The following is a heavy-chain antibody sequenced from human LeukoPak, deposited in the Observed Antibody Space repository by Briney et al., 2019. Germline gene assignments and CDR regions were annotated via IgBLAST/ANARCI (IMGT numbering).Heavy chain of an antibody. CDR1: GGSISSYY. J-gene: IGHJ4*02. CDR3: ARDRYYYDSSGYYRLFDY. V-gene: IGHV4-4*07. D-gene: IGHD3-22*01. CDR2: IYTSGST. Sequence: PSETLSLTCTVSGGSISSYYWSWIRQPAGKGLEWIGRIYTSGSTNYNPSLKSRVTMSVDTSKNQFSLKLSSVTAADTAVYYCARDRYYYDSSGYYRLFDYWGQGTLVTVSS.